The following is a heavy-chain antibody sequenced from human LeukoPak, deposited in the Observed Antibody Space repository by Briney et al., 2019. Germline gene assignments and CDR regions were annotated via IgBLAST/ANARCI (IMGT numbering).Heavy chain of an antibody. CDR2: IYYSGST. CDR3: AREVAGTDYFDY. J-gene: IGHJ4*02. D-gene: IGHD6-19*01. Sequence: SETLSLTCTVSDGSISSYYWSWIRQPPGKGLEWIGYIYYSGSTNYNPSLKSRVTISVDTSKNQFSLKLSSVTAADTAVYYCAREVAGTDYFDYWGQGTLVTVSS. CDR1: DGSISSYY. V-gene: IGHV4-59*12.